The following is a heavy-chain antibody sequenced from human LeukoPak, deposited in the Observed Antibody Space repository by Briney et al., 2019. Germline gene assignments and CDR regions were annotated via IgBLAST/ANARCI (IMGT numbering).Heavy chain of an antibody. CDR1: GASVSSRGNS. CDR3: ARGGETGYSSSWYVLGGRYFDY. V-gene: IGHV4-30-4*07. J-gene: IGHJ4*02. CDR2: IYYSGST. D-gene: IGHD6-13*01. Sequence: SETLSLTCAVSGASVSSRGNSWSWIRQPPGKGLEWIGYIYYSGSTYYTPSLKSRVTISADTSRNQFSLKLSSVTAADTAVYYCARGGETGYSSSWYVLGGRYFDYWGQGTLVTVSS.